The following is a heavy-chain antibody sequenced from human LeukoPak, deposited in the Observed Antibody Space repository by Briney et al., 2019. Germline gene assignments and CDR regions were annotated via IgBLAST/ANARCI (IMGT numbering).Heavy chain of an antibody. CDR2: INPSGGST. CDR1: GYTFTSYY. J-gene: IGHJ4*02. CDR3: ARGATIFGVVIDLDY. V-gene: IGHV1-46*01. D-gene: IGHD3-3*01. Sequence: ASVEVSCKASGYTFTSYYMHWVRQAPGQGLEWMGIINPSGGSTSYAQKFQGRVTMTRDTSTSTVYMELSSLRSEDTAVYYCARGATIFGVVIDLDYWGQGTLVTVSS.